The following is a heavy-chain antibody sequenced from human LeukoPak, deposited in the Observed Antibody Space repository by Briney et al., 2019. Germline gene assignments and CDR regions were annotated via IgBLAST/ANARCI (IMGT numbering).Heavy chain of an antibody. J-gene: IGHJ4*02. CDR3: ARVVGYSSSWYSGFDC. D-gene: IGHD6-13*01. V-gene: IGHV3-74*01. CDR1: GFTFSSYA. Sequence: QSGGSLRLSCAASGFTFSSYAMSWVRQAPGKGLEWVSRISSDGSSISYADSVKGRFTISRDNAKNTLYLQMNSLRVEDAAVYYCARVVGYSSSWYSGFDCWGQGTLVTVS. CDR2: ISSDGSSI.